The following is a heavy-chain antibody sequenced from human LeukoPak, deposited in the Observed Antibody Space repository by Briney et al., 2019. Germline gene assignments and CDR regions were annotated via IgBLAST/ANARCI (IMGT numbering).Heavy chain of an antibody. CDR2: ISYDGSNK. D-gene: IGHD6-19*01. V-gene: IGHV3-30-3*01. J-gene: IGHJ4*02. CDR1: GFTFSSYA. CDR3: ARSSSFDY. Sequence: GGSLRLSCAASGFTFSSYAMHWVRQAPGKGLEWVAVISYDGSNKYYADSVKGRSTISRDNSKNTLYLQMNSLRAEDTAVYYCARSSSFDYWGQGTLVTVSS.